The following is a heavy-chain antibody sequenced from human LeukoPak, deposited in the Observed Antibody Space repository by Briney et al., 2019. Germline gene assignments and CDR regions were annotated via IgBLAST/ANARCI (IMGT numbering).Heavy chain of an antibody. J-gene: IGHJ4*02. CDR3: ARGARIMITFGGVPSGDY. V-gene: IGHV1-2*02. CDR2: INPNSGGT. D-gene: IGHD3-16*01. CDR1: GYTFTGYY. Sequence: ASVKVSCKASGYTFTGYYMHWVRQAPGQGLEWMGWINPNSGGTNYAQKFQGRVTMTRDTSISTAYMELSRPRSDDTAVYYCARGARIMITFGGVPSGDYWGQGTLVTVSS.